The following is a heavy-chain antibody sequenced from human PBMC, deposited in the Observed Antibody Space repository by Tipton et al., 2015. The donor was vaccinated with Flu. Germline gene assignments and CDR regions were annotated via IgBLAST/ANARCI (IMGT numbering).Heavy chain of an antibody. CDR2: INHSGST. CDR3: ARKRGYYGSGSYYMRHYFDY. D-gene: IGHD3-10*01. J-gene: IGHJ4*02. V-gene: IGHV4-34*01. CDR1: GGSFSGYY. Sequence: TLSLTCAVYGGSFSGYYWSWIRQPPGKGLEWIGEINHSGSTNYNPSLKGRVTISVDTSKNQFSLKLSSVTAADTAVYYCARKRGYYGSGSYYMRHYFDYWGQGTLVTVSS.